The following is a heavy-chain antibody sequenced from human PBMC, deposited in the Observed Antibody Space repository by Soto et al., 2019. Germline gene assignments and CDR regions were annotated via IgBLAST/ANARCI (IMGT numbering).Heavy chain of an antibody. CDR2: IQYSGDT. CDR1: GGSVGSGAYY. J-gene: IGHJ3*01. V-gene: IGHV4-61*08. CDR3: ARHDYADRTFDL. D-gene: IGHD5-12*01. Sequence: XGTLSLTCIVSGGSVGSGAYYWRWIRQPPGSALEWIRYIQYSGDTNYNSSLKSRVTISVDRSRNRFSLKLTSVTAADTAFYYCARHDYADRTFDLWGQGTKVTVSS.